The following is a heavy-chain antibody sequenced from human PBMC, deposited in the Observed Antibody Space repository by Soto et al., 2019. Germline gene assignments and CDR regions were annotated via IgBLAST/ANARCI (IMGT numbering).Heavy chain of an antibody. CDR1: GYTFTSYG. Sequence: QVQLVQSGAEVKKPGASVKVSCKASGYTFTSYGISWVRQAPGQGLEWMGWISAYNGNTNYAQKLQGRVTMTTDTSTXTXXMELRSLRSDDTAVYYCARGLGFYDSSGSAEYFQHWGQGTLVTVSS. J-gene: IGHJ1*01. V-gene: IGHV1-18*01. CDR2: ISAYNGNT. CDR3: ARGLGFYDSSGSAEYFQH. D-gene: IGHD3-22*01.